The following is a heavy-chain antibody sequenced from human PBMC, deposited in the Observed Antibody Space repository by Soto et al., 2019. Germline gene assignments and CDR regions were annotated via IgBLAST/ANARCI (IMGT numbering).Heavy chain of an antibody. V-gene: IGHV3-23*01. Sequence: GGSLRLSCTASGFTFNAYAMAWVRQAPEKGLEWVSAVTKSGNTYYVDSVKGRFTISRDNSKGILYLQMNSLSAEDTAVYYCAKDRGFIDPFDYWGQGALVNVS. CDR1: GFTFNAYA. CDR3: AKDRGFIDPFDY. J-gene: IGHJ4*02. CDR2: VTKSGNT. D-gene: IGHD3-16*02.